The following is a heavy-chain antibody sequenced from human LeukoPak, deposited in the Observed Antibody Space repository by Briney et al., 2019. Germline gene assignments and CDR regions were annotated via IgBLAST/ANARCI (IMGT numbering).Heavy chain of an antibody. CDR2: ISGYNGNT. D-gene: IGHD6-13*01. Sequence: ASVKVSCKASGYSFTNYGVTWVRQAPGQGLEWMGWISGYNGNTNYAQKLQGRVTMTTDTSTYTAYMELRSLRSDDTAVYYCARVDASSSSIGGDIWGQGTMVTVSS. CDR1: GYSFTNYG. V-gene: IGHV1-18*01. J-gene: IGHJ3*02. CDR3: ARVDASSSSIGGDI.